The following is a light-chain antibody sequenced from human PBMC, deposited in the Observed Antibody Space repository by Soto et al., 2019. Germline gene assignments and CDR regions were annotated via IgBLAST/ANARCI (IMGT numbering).Light chain of an antibody. Sequence: DIQMTQSPSTLSAYVGDRVTITCRASQSISSWLAWYQQKPGKAPNLLIYKASTLESGVPSRFSGSGSGTEFTLTISSLQPDDFATYYCQQYNSYSSITFGQGTRLEIK. CDR3: QQYNSYSSIT. J-gene: IGKJ5*01. CDR1: QSISSW. CDR2: KAS. V-gene: IGKV1-5*03.